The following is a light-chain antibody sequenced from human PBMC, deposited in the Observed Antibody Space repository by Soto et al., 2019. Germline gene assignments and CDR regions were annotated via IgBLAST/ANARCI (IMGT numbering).Light chain of an antibody. CDR2: KAS. J-gene: IGKJ1*01. Sequence: DIQMTQSPCILSASVGDRVTITCRASQSISSWLAWYQQKPGKAPNLLIHKASHLESGVPSRFSGSGSGTEFTLTISNLQPDDFATYFCQQYNNYPRTFGQGTKVDIK. CDR3: QQYNNYPRT. CDR1: QSISSW. V-gene: IGKV1-5*03.